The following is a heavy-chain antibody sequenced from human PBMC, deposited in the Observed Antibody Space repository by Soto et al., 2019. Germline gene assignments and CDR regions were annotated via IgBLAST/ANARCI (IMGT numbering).Heavy chain of an antibody. CDR3: TQKYLDFEMGY. V-gene: IGHV2-5*02. D-gene: IGHD3-9*01. J-gene: IGHJ4*02. Sequence: QITLKESGPTLVKPTQTLTLTCTFSGFSLTTTGVGVGWFRQPPGKALEWLALIYWDDDKRYSPSLKSRLTSAEATYRNQVVLTMPNVDPVDTATYNCTQKYLDFEMGYWGQGTLVTVSS. CDR1: GFSLTTTGVG. CDR2: IYWDDDK.